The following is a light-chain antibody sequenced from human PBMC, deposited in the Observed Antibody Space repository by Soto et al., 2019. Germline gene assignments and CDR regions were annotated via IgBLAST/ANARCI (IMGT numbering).Light chain of an antibody. V-gene: IGKV1-5*03. Sequence: DIQMTQSPSTLSASVGDRVTITCRASQSISIWLAWYQQKPGKAPKLLIYKASGLESGVPSRFSGSGSGTEFTLTISSLQPDDFATYYCQQYDSYSFTFGPGTKVDIK. CDR1: QSISIW. CDR3: QQYDSYSFT. J-gene: IGKJ3*01. CDR2: KAS.